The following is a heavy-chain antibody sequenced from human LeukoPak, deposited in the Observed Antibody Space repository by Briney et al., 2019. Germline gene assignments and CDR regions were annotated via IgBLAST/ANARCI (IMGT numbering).Heavy chain of an antibody. CDR1: GFTFSSYD. J-gene: IGHJ3*02. D-gene: IGHD4/OR15-4a*01. CDR3: ARSLGAFDAFDI. CDR2: IGTAGDT. V-gene: IGHV3-13*01. Sequence: PGGSLRLSCAASGFTFSSYDMHWVRQATGKGLEWVSAIGTAGDTYYPGSVKGRFTISRENAENSLYLQMNSLRAGDMAVYYWARSLGAFDAFDIWGQGTMVTVSS.